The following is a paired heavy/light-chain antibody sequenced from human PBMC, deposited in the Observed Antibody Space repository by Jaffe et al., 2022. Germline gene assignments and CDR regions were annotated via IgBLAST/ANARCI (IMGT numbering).Heavy chain of an antibody. D-gene: IGHD6-19*01. CDR1: KFSFSTYN. CDR2: ITNGGDKT. Sequence: EVQLLESGGGLVQPGGSLRLSCVASKFSFSTYNMDWVRQAPGKGLEWVSGITNGGDKTYYADSVKGRLTISRDNSKNEVYLQMDSLRAEDTAVYYCARGLVAGRPYYEYWGQGTLVTVSS. J-gene: IGHJ4*02. V-gene: IGHV3-23*01. CDR3: ARGLVAGRPYYEY.
Light chain of an antibody. CDR2: GAS. V-gene: IGKV3-20*01. CDR1: QSVSSNY. CDR3: QQYGSSPLT. J-gene: IGKJ4*01. Sequence: EIVLTQSPGTLSLSPGERATLSCRASQSVSSNYLAWYQQKPAQAPRLLIYGASSRATGIPDRFSGSGSGTDFTLTISRLEPEDVAVYHCQQYGSSPLTFGGGTKVEIK.